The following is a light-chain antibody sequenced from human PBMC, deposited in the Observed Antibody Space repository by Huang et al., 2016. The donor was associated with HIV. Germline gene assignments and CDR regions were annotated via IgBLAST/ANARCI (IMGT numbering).Light chain of an antibody. CDR3: QQYNNRYT. J-gene: IGKJ2*01. CDR1: QSISSN. CDR2: GAS. V-gene: IGKV3-15*01. Sequence: IVMTQSPATLSVSPGERATLSCRDSQSISSNLAWYQQKPGQAPKLLIYGASTRDTGIPARCSGSGSGTEFTLTISSLQSEDFAVYYCQQYNNRYTFGQGTKLEIK.